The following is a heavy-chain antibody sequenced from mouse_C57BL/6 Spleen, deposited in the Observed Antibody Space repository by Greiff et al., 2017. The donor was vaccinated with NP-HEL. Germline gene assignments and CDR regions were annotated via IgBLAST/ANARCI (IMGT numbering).Heavy chain of an antibody. J-gene: IGHJ1*03. V-gene: IGHV1-82*01. CDR1: GYAFSSSW. Sequence: LVESGPELVKPGASVKISCKASGYAFSSSWMNWVKQRPGKGLEWIGRIYPGDGDTNYNGKFKGKATLTADKSSSTAYMQLSSLTTEDSAVYFCAGCPYYGGSRYFDVWGTGTTVTVSS. CDR2: IYPGDGDT. D-gene: IGHD1-1*01. CDR3: AGCPYYGGSRYFDV.